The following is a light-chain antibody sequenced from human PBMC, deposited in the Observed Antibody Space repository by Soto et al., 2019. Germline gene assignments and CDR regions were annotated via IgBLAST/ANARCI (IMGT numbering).Light chain of an antibody. CDR3: AACEDSLNGLV. V-gene: IGLV1-44*01. Sequence: QSVLTQPPSASGTPGQRVTISCSGSSSNIGSKTVNWYQQLPGTAPKLLIYSNNQRPSGVPDRFSGSKSGTSASLSISGLQGEDEADYYCAACEDSLNGLVCGGGTKLPVL. CDR2: SNN. J-gene: IGLJ2*01. CDR1: SSNIGSKT.